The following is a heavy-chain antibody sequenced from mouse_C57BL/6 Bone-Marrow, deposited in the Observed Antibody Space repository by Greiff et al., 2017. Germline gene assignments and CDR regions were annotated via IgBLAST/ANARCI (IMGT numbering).Heavy chain of an antibody. CDR3: ARSTVVATDYFDY. V-gene: IGHV1-69*01. D-gene: IGHD1-1*01. J-gene: IGHJ2*01. Sequence: QVQLQQPGAELVMPGASVKLSCKASGYTFTSYWMHWVKQRPGQGLEWIGEIDPSDSYTNYNQKFKGKSTLTVDKSSSTAYMQISSLTSEDSAVYYCARSTVVATDYFDYWGQGTTLTVSS. CDR2: IDPSDSYT. CDR1: GYTFTSYW.